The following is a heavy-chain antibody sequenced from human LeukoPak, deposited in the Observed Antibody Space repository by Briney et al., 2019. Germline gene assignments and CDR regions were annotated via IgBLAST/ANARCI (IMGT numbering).Heavy chain of an antibody. CDR3: ASGYCSGGSCYEYFDY. Sequence: SVKVSCKASGGTFSSYAISWVRQAPGQGLEWMGRIIPILGIANYAQKFQGRITITADKSTSTAYMELSSLRSEDTAVYYCASGYCSGGSCYEYFDYWGQGTLVTVSS. V-gene: IGHV1-69*04. J-gene: IGHJ4*02. CDR2: IIPILGIA. D-gene: IGHD2-15*01. CDR1: GGTFSSYA.